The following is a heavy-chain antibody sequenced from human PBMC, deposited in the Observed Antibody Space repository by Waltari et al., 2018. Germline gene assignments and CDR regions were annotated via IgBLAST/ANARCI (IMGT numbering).Heavy chain of an antibody. CDR1: GATLTALS. J-gene: IGHJ3*02. CDR3: ATDPDTSHAFDI. V-gene: IGHV1-24*01. Sequence: QVQLVQSGEEVKKPGASVKGSCKVSGATLTALSMHCARQVPGKGLEWMGGFDPEDGETIYAQKFQGRVTMTEDTSTDTAYMELSSLRSEDTAVYYCATDPDTSHAFDIWGQGTMVTVSS. CDR2: FDPEDGET.